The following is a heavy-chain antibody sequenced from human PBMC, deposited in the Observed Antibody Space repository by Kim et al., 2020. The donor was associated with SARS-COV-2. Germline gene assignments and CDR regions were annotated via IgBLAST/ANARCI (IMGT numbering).Heavy chain of an antibody. D-gene: IGHD3-22*01. Sequence: GRVTITADKSTSTAYMELSSLRSEDTAVYYCARAHPYYYDSSGYSHFDYWGQGTLVTVSS. CDR3: ARAHPYYYDSSGYSHFDY. J-gene: IGHJ4*02. V-gene: IGHV1-69*04.